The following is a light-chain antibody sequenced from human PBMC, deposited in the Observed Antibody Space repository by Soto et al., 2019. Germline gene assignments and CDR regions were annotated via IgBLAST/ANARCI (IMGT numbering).Light chain of an antibody. CDR3: QQYNYWPPLT. V-gene: IGKV3-15*01. CDR1: QSVASN. CDR2: GTS. J-gene: IGKJ4*01. Sequence: DIGMTQSPASLSVSPGESVTLSCRASQSVASNLAWYQQQPVQAPRLLIYGTSTRATGVPARFSGSGSGTEFTLTINSLQSEDFAVYYCQQYNYWPPLTFGGGTKVDIK.